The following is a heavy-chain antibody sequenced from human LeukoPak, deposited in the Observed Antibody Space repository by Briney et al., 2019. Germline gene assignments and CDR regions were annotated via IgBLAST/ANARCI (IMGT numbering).Heavy chain of an antibody. Sequence: GGSLRLSCAASGFTFSSYAMSWVRQAPGKGLEWVSAISASGASTYYADSVKGRFTISRDNSKNTLYLQMNSLRAEDTAVYYCAKESSGAVAGTGPPSGYWGQGTLVTVSS. CDR1: GFTFSSYA. D-gene: IGHD6-19*01. J-gene: IGHJ4*02. CDR2: ISASGAST. CDR3: AKESSGAVAGTGPPSGY. V-gene: IGHV3-23*01.